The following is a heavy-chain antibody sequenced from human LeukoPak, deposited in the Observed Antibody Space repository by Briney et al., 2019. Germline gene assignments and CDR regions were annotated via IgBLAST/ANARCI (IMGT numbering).Heavy chain of an antibody. V-gene: IGHV6-1*01. D-gene: IGHD1-26*01. J-gene: IGHJ4*02. CDR3: ARSGSYNFDY. CDR1: GDSVSSNSAA. Sequence: SQTLSLTCAISGDSVSSNSAAWNWIRQSPSRGLEWLGGTYHRSKWYNDYALSVKSRISVNPDTPKNQFSLQLNSVTPEDTAVYYCARSGSYNFDYWGQGTLVTVSS. CDR2: TYHRSKWYN.